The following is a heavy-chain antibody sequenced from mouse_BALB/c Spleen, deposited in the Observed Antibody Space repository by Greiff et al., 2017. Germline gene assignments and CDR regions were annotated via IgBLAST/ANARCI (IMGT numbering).Heavy chain of an antibody. CDR2: IYPGNVNT. Sequence: VQLQQSGPELVKPGASVRISCKASGYTFTSYYVHWVKQRPGQGLEWIGWIYPGNVNTKYNEKFKGRATLTADKSSSTAYMQLSSLTSEDSAVYFCARSSYGYDYAMDYWGQGTSVTVSS. CDR3: ARSSYGYDYAMDY. V-gene: IGHV1S56*01. J-gene: IGHJ4*01. D-gene: IGHD1-2*01. CDR1: GYTFTSYY.